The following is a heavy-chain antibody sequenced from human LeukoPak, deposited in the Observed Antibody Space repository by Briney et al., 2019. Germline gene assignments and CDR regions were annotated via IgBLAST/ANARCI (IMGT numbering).Heavy chain of an antibody. Sequence: PSETLSLTCTVSGGSISNYYWSWIRQPPGKGLEWIGYIYYSGSTNYNPSLKSRVTISVDTSKNQFSLKLSSVTAADTAVYYCARDTLASGSYYNWGQGTLVTVSS. CDR3: ARDTLASGSYYN. CDR2: IYYSGST. D-gene: IGHD3-10*01. J-gene: IGHJ4*02. CDR1: GGSISNYY. V-gene: IGHV4-59*01.